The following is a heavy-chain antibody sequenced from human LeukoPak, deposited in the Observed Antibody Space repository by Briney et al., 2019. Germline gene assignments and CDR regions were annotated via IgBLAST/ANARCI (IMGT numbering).Heavy chain of an antibody. D-gene: IGHD3-9*01. CDR1: GYTFTGYY. Sequence: ASVKVSCKASGYTFTGYYMHWVRQAPGQGLEWMGWINPNSGGTNYAQKFQGRVTMTRDTSISTAYMELSRLRSDDTAVYYCARFYYDILTGYYSFDYWGQGTLVTVSS. CDR2: INPNSGGT. CDR3: ARFYYDILTGYYSFDY. J-gene: IGHJ4*02. V-gene: IGHV1-2*02.